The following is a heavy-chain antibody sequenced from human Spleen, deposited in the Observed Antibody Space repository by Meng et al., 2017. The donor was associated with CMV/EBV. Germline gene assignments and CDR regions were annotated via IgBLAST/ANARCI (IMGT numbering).Heavy chain of an antibody. Sequence: GESLKISCAASGFTFSTYAMSWVRQASGKGLEWVSAISGSGGSTYYGDSVKGRFTISRDNTKNTLYLQMNSLRAGDTAVYYCAKEGSSSSTLHYGMDVWGQGTTVTVSS. V-gene: IGHV3-23*01. D-gene: IGHD6-6*01. CDR3: AKEGSSSSTLHYGMDV. CDR1: GFTFSTYA. CDR2: ISGSGGST. J-gene: IGHJ6*02.